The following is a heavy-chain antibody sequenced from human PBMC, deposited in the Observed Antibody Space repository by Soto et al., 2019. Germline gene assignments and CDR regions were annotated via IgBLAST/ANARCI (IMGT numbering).Heavy chain of an antibody. CDR2: INHSGST. V-gene: IGHV4-34*01. D-gene: IGHD3-9*01. CDR3: ARGKNILTGYVDWFDP. J-gene: IGHJ5*02. Sequence: QVQLQQWGAGLLKPSETLSLTCAVYGGSFSGYYWSWIRQPPGKGLEWIGEINHSGSTNYNPSLKSRVNISVDTSKNQFSLKLSSVTAADTAVYYCARGKNILTGYVDWFDPWGQGTLVTVSS. CDR1: GGSFSGYY.